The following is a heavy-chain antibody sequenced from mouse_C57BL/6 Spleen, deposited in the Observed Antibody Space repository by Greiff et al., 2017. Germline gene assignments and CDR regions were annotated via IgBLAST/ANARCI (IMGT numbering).Heavy chain of an antibody. D-gene: IGHD2-3*01. CDR2: INPYNGGT. CDR1: GYTFTDYY. Sequence: EVQLKQSGPVLVKPGASVKMSCKASGYTFTDYYMNWVKQSHGKSLEWIGVINPYNGGTSYNQKFKGKATLTVDKSSSTAYMELNSLTSEDSAVYYCARDGYYFDYWGQGTTLTVSS. V-gene: IGHV1-19*01. CDR3: ARDGYYFDY. J-gene: IGHJ2*01.